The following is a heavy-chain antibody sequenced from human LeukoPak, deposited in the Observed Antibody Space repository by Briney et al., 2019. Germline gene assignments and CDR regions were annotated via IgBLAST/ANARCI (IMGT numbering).Heavy chain of an antibody. Sequence: GRSLRLSCAASGFTFSSYGMHWVRQAPGEGLEWVAVISYDGSNKYYADSVKGRFTISRDNSKNTLYLQMNSLRAEDTAVYYCAKAVGSSYGLYFDYWAQGPLVTVSS. CDR1: GFTFSSYG. D-gene: IGHD5-18*01. J-gene: IGHJ4*02. CDR3: AKAVGSSYGLYFDY. CDR2: ISYDGSNK. V-gene: IGHV3-30*18.